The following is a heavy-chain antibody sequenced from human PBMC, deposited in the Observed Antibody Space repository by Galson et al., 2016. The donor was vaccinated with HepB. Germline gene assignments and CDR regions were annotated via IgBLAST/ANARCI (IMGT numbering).Heavy chain of an antibody. CDR1: GFTFSTYS. Sequence: SLRLSCAASGFTFSTYSMNWVRQAPGKGLEWVSSISGSSSYIFYADSAGGRFTISSDNAKKSVFLQMNNLRAEDTAVYYCARDKLDGIDYWGQGTLVTVSS. CDR2: ISGSSSYI. V-gene: IGHV3-21*01. D-gene: IGHD3/OR15-3a*01. J-gene: IGHJ4*02. CDR3: ARDKLDGIDY.